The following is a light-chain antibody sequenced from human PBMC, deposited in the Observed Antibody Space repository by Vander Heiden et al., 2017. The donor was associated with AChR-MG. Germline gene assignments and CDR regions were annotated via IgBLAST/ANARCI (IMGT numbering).Light chain of an antibody. CDR1: QSVSSSY. CDR3: QRFDNNSPWT. Sequence: EIVLTQSPGTLSLSPGERATLSCRASQSVSSSYLAWYQHKPGQAPRLLIYGASSRATGIADRFSGSGSGTDFTLTISRLEPEDSAVYFCQRFDNNSPWTFGQGTKVEIK. V-gene: IGKV3-20*01. CDR2: GAS. J-gene: IGKJ1*01.